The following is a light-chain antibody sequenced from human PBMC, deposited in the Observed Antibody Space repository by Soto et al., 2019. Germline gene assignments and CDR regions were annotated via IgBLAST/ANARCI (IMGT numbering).Light chain of an antibody. CDR3: QQSYNIPYS. J-gene: IGKJ2*01. CDR2: AAS. CDR1: QTISSY. Sequence: DIHLTQSPSSLSASVGESVTFTCRTSQTISSYLNWYQQKPGNAPKLLISAASGLQSWVPSRFSGSGSGTAFTLTITTLQPEDVATYFCQQSYNIPYSFGQGTKLDI. V-gene: IGKV1-39*01.